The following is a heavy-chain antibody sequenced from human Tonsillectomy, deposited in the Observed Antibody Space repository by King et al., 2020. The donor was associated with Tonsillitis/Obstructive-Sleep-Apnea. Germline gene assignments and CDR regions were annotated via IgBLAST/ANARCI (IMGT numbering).Heavy chain of an antibody. J-gene: IGHJ3*01. D-gene: IGHD2-2*01. Sequence: VQLVESGGGLVKTGGSLRLSCVASGSSFSDYYMTWLRQAPGKGLEWISYISGSSTYTNYADSVKGRFTISRDNAKNSLYLQMNSLRVEDTALYYCARGGGYCSSTGCYLGAYDVWGQGTTVTVSS. CDR2: ISGSSTYT. V-gene: IGHV3-11*05. CDR1: GSSFSDYY. CDR3: ARGGGYCSSTGCYLGAYDV.